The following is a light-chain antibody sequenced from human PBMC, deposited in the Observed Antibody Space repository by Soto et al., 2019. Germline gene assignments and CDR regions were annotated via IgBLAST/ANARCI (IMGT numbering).Light chain of an antibody. J-gene: IGKJ1*01. V-gene: IGKV3-15*01. CDR1: QTAGDN. CDR2: GAS. Sequence: ETAMTQSPVTLSLSPGERATLSCRASQTAGDNVAWYRQKPGQPPSLLIYGASTRAPGVPARFSGSGSGTDFILTISSLQSEDFGFYYCQQYNNWPLGTFGQGTRVEI. CDR3: QQYNNWPLGT.